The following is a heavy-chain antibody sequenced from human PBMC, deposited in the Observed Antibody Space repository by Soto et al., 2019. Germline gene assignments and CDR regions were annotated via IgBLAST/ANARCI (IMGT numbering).Heavy chain of an antibody. Sequence: SETLSLTCTVSGGSISSYYWSWIRQPPGKGLEWIGYIYYSGSTNYNPSLKSRVTISEDTSKNQFSLKLSSVTAADTAVYYCARQAIVVVPAAMRRDNWFDPWGQGTLVTSPQ. J-gene: IGHJ5*02. CDR1: GGSISSYY. D-gene: IGHD2-2*01. CDR3: ARQAIVVVPAAMRRDNWFDP. CDR2: IYYSGST. V-gene: IGHV4-59*08.